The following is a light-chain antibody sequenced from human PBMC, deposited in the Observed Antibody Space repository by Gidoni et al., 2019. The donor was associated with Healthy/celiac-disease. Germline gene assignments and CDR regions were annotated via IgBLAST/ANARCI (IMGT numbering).Light chain of an antibody. CDR1: AFSKKY. CDR3: VSADSSAFWV. CDR2: KDS. Sequence: SYELTQPPSVSVSLGQMARITCSGEAFSKKYAYWYQQKPGQFPVLVIYKDSERPSGLHERFSGSSSGTIVTLTIRGVEAEDEADYYSVSADSSAFWVFGGGTKLTVL. J-gene: IGLJ3*02. V-gene: IGLV3-16*01.